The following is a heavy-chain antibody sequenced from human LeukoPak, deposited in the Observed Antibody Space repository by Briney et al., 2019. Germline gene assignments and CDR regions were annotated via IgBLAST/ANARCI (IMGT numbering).Heavy chain of an antibody. J-gene: IGHJ4*02. D-gene: IGHD6-13*01. V-gene: IGHV1-46*01. CDR3: AITRLAAPFDY. Sequence: ASVKVSCKASGYTFTSYYMHWVRQAPGQGLEWMGIINPSGGSTSYAQKFQGRVTMTRDMSTSTVYMELSSLRSEDTAVYYCAITRLAAPFDYWGQGTLVTVSS. CDR2: INPSGGST. CDR1: GYTFTSYY.